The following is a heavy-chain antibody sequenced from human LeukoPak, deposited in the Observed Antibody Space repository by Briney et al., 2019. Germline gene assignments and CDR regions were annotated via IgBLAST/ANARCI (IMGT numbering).Heavy chain of an antibody. Sequence: SQTLSLTCTVSGASISSGDYFWTWIRQPPGKGLEWIGYIFDSGRTDFNPSLKSRVTISVDRPKNQFSLRLSSVTAADTAVYYCANADRFCSGTCHVPDAFDFWGQGTMVTVSS. CDR3: ANADRFCSGTCHVPDAFDF. CDR1: GASISSGDYF. CDR2: IFDSGRT. J-gene: IGHJ3*01. D-gene: IGHD2-15*01. V-gene: IGHV4-30-2*01.